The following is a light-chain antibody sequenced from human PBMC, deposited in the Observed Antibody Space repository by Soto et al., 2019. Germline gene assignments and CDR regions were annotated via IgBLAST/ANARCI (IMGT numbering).Light chain of an antibody. CDR3: QHYNSYPEA. Sequence: EIVLTQSPATLSVSVGDRVTITCRASQSISSWLAWYQQKPGEAPKILIYKASTLKSGIPSRFSGSGSGPDFTLTISSLQPEDFATYYCQHYNSYPEAFGQGTKVDIK. CDR1: QSISSW. V-gene: IGKV1-5*03. CDR2: KAS. J-gene: IGKJ1*01.